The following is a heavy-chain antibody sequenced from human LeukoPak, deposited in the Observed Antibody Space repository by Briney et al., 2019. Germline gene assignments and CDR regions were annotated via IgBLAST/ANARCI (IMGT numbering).Heavy chain of an antibody. CDR3: AKNGDFCLEY. CDR2: INHSGST. CDR1: GGSFNDYY. D-gene: IGHD3-16*01. V-gene: IGHV4-34*01. J-gene: IGHJ4*02. Sequence: SETLSLTCAVYGGSFNDYYWSWIRQPPGKGLEWIGEINHSGSTNYNPSLKGRVTISVDTSKNQFSLQLASMTAADTAVYYCAKNGDFCLEYWGQGTLVTVSS.